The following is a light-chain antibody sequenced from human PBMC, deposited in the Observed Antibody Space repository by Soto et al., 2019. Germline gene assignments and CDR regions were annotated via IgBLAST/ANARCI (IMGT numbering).Light chain of an antibody. CDR3: SSYAGSNNV. Sequence: QSALTQPASVSGSPGQSITISCTGTSSDVGSYNLVSWYQHHPGKAPKLMIYEVNKRPSGVSNRFSGSKSGNTASLTISGLQAEDEADYYCSSYAGSNNVFGTGTKLTVL. J-gene: IGLJ1*01. V-gene: IGLV2-23*02. CDR1: SSDVGSYNL. CDR2: EVN.